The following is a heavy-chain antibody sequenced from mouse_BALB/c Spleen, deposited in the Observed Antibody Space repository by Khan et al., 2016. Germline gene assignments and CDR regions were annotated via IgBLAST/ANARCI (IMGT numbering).Heavy chain of an antibody. CDR2: IHYSGGT. J-gene: IGHJ4*01. V-gene: IGHV3-1*02. CDR3: TRSHDYYAMDY. Sequence: EVQLQESGPDLVKPSQSLSLTCTVTGYSITSGYSWHWIRQFPGNKLEWMGYIHYSGGTKYIPSLKSRISITRDTSKNQFFLQLNSVTPEDTATYCCTRSHDYYAMDYWGQGTSVTVSS. CDR1: GYSITSGYS.